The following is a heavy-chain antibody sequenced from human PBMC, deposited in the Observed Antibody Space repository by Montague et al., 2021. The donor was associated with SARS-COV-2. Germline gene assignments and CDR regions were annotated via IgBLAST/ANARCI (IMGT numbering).Heavy chain of an antibody. CDR3: VRDFYDTSDYFQGTFDV. Sequence: SETLSLTCSVSGVSVNNYYWAWIRQTPEKGLEWIGYIYYTGSTNYNPSLRNRITISIDTSANQFSQKLRSVTPADTAVYYCVRDFYDTSDYFQGTFDVWGHGTVVSVSS. CDR2: IYYTGST. V-gene: IGHV4-59*02. D-gene: IGHD3-22*01. CDR1: GVSVNNYY. J-gene: IGHJ3*01.